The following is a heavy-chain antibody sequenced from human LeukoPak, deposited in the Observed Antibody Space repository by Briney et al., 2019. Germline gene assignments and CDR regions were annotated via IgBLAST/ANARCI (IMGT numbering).Heavy chain of an antibody. CDR2: INPSGGST. J-gene: IGHJ4*02. D-gene: IGHD2-15*01. V-gene: IGHV1-46*01. Sequence: ASVKVSCKASGYTFTSYYMHWVRQARGQGLEWMGIINPSGGSTSYAQKFQGRVTMTRDTSTSTVYMELSSLRSEDTAVYYCARGGCSGRSCYPYFDYWGQGTLVTVSS. CDR3: ARGGCSGRSCYPYFDY. CDR1: GYTFTSYY.